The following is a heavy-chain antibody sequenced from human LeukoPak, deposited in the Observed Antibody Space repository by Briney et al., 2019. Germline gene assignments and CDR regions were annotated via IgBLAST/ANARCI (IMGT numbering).Heavy chain of an antibody. J-gene: IGHJ3*02. CDR2: TYYRSKWYN. V-gene: IGHV6-1*01. Sequence: SQTLSLTCAISGDSVSSNSAAWNWIRQSPSRGLEWLGRTYYRSKWYNDYAVSAKSRITINPDISKNQFSLQLNSVTPEDTAAYYCARDEAAGTMIVVGAFDIWGQGTMVTVSS. CDR3: ARDEAAGTMIVVGAFDI. CDR1: GDSVSSNSAA. D-gene: IGHD3-22*01.